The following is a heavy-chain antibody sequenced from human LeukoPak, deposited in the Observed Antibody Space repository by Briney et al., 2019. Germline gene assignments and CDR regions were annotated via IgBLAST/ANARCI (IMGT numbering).Heavy chain of an antibody. V-gene: IGHV3-7*05. CDR1: GFTFSSYW. J-gene: IGHJ4*02. D-gene: IGHD6-19*01. Sequence: AGGSLRLSCAASGFTFSSYWMNWVRQAQGKGLEWVANIKQVGSVIYYVHSMNGRFTISRDNAKNSLYLQMNSLRAEDTAVYYCASYGHSTGSFDYWGQGTLVTVSS. CDR2: IKQVGSVI. CDR3: ASYGHSTGSFDY.